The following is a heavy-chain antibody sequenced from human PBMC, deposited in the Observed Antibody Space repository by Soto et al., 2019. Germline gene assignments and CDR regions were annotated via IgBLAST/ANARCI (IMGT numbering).Heavy chain of an antibody. J-gene: IGHJ4*02. CDR1: GFTFTTYY. CDR2: IDPSGGST. Sequence: QVRLVQSGAEVKKPEASVSISCKTSGFTFTTYYIHWVRQAPGQGLEWMGMIDPSGGSTTYAQKFQGRITMTSDMSTSTVYMELSSLRSEDTAVYYCARVPYDTTGYYAFWGQGTLVTVSS. CDR3: ARVPYDTTGYYAF. V-gene: IGHV1-46*01. D-gene: IGHD3-22*01.